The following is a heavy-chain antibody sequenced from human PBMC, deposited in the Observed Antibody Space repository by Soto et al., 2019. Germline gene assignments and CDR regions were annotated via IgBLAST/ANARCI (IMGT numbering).Heavy chain of an antibody. J-gene: IGHJ6*02. CDR3: ARDSGITGTRGSYYYGMDV. V-gene: IGHV4-39*07. CDR1: GDSISSNSYY. Sequence: SETLSLTCTVSGDSISSNSYYWGWIRQPPGKGLEWIGSIYHSGSTYYNPSLKSRVTISVDTSKNQFSLKLSSVTAADTAVYYCARDSGITGTRGSYYYGMDVWGQGTTVTVSS. CDR2: IYHSGST. D-gene: IGHD1-20*01.